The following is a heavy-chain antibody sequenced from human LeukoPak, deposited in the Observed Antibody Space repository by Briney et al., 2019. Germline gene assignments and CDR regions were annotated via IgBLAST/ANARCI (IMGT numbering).Heavy chain of an antibody. CDR2: IYHSGST. J-gene: IGHJ4*02. D-gene: IGHD6-13*01. Sequence: PSGTLSLTCAVSGGSISSSNWWSWVRQPPGKGLEWIGEIYHSGSTNYNPSLKSRVTISVDKSKNQFSLKLSSVTAADTAVYYCARAPGIAAAGPFDYWGQGTLVTVSS. CDR3: ARAPGIAAAGPFDY. CDR1: GGSISSSNW. V-gene: IGHV4-4*02.